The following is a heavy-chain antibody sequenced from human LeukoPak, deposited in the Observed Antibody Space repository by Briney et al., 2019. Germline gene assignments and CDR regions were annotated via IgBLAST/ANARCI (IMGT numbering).Heavy chain of an antibody. D-gene: IGHD4-11*01. V-gene: IGHV3-23*05. CDR2: FKTKYSQV. CDR3: ARSVPDYTRFDY. Sequence: GGSLRLSCAASGFSFSSYVMNWVRQAPGKGLEWVSTFKTKYSQVYYAESVRGRFTISTDNSEKTVYLQMNSLRAEDTALYYCARSVPDYTRFDYWGQGALVTVSS. J-gene: IGHJ4*02. CDR1: GFSFSSYV.